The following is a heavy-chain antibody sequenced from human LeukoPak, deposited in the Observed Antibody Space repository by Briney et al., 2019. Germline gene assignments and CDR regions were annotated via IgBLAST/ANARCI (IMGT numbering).Heavy chain of an antibody. V-gene: IGHV3-21*01. CDR1: GFRFSNYS. D-gene: IGHD3-10*01. CDR3: ARRYGSGPLGL. J-gene: IGHJ4*02. CDR2: ISSLPGYI. Sequence: PGGSLRLSCAASGFRFSNYSMNWVRQAPGKGLEWVPSISSLPGYIYYADSVKGRFTISRDNAKNSLYLQMNSLRAEDTAVYYCARRYGSGPLGLWGQGTLVTVSS.